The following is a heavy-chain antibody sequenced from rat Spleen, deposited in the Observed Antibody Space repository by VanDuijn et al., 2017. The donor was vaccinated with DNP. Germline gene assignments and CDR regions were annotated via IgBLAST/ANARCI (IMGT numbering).Heavy chain of an antibody. J-gene: IGHJ2*01. CDR3: TTESTYYGYFDY. D-gene: IGHD1-9*01. V-gene: IGHV5-27*01. CDR1: GFTFSNYG. Sequence: EVQLVESGGGLVQPGRSLKLSCAASGFTFSNYGMAWVRQAPTKGLEWVASISASGGSTSYRDSVKGRFTISRDNAKSSLYLQMDSLRSEDTATYYCTTESTYYGYFDYWGQGVMVTVSS. CDR2: ISASGGST.